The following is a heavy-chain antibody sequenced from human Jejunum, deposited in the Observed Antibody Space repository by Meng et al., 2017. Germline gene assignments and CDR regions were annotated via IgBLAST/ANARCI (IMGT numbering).Heavy chain of an antibody. V-gene: IGHV3-7*01. CDR1: GFTIASSW. Sequence: GESLKISCAASGFTIASSWMGWVRQAPGKGLEWAANLNTDGSDKYYMDSVKGRFTISRDNANNSLYLQMNSLRAEDTAVYYCVRDPGWGSVDYWGQGTLVTVSS. CDR2: LNTDGSDK. J-gene: IGHJ4*02. CDR3: VRDPGWGSVDY. D-gene: IGHD7-27*01.